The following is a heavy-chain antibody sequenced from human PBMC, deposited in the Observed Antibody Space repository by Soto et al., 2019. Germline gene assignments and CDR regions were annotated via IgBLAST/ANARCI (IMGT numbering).Heavy chain of an antibody. D-gene: IGHD3-10*01. CDR3: ARDLTIGGFFDP. J-gene: IGHJ5*02. CDR1: GVSFTSYY. Sequence: SETLSLTCSVYGVSFTSYYWTWIRQPPGKGPEWIGYIYYSGVTNYNPSLKSRVTMSVDTSKNQFSLKLTSVTAADTAVYYCARDLTIGGFFDPWGQGTLVTVS. V-gene: IGHV4-59*01. CDR2: IYYSGVT.